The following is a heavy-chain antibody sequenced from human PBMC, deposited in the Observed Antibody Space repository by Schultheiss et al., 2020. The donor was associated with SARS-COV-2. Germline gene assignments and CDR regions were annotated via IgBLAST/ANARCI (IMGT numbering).Heavy chain of an antibody. D-gene: IGHD7-27*01. J-gene: IGHJ5*02. CDR2: ISYDGSNH. Sequence: GGSLRLSCVASGFTFSSYAMYWVRQAPGKGLEWVVVISYDGSNHYYADSVKGRFTISRDNPKNTLYLQMNSLRAEDTAVYYCARVGKGSFPIDPWGQGTLVTVSS. CDR1: GFTFSSYA. CDR3: ARVGKGSFPIDP. V-gene: IGHV3-30*14.